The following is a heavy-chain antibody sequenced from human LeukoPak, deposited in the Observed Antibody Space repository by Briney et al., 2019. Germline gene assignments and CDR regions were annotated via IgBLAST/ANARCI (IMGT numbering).Heavy chain of an antibody. Sequence: GGSLRLSCAASGFTVSSNYMSWVRQAPGKGLEWVSVIYSGGSTYYADSVKGRFTISRDDAKNSLYLQMDSLRAEDTAVYYCARRFDYWGQGTLVTVSS. CDR2: IYSGGST. CDR1: GFTVSSNY. CDR3: ARRFDY. J-gene: IGHJ4*02. V-gene: IGHV3-66*04.